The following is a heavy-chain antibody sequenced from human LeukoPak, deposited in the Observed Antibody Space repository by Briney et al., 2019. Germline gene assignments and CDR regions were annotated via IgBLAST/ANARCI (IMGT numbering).Heavy chain of an antibody. CDR2: IYYSGST. J-gene: IGHJ6*03. CDR1: GGSISSSSYY. Sequence: SETLSLTCTVSGGSISSSSYYWSWIRQPPGKGLEWIGYIYYSGSTNYNPSLKSRVTISEDTSKNHFSLKLSSVTAADTAVYYCARASWLPQSRNYYYMDVWGKGTTVTISS. CDR3: ARASWLPQSRNYYYMDV. D-gene: IGHD5-12*01. V-gene: IGHV4-61*03.